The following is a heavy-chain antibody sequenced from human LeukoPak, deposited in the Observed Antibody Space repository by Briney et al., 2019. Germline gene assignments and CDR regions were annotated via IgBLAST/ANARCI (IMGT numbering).Heavy chain of an antibody. D-gene: IGHD5-12*01. CDR2: IKQDGSEK. CDR1: GFTFRSYW. V-gene: IGHV3-7*05. CDR3: ARGYSGYVN. J-gene: IGHJ4*02. Sequence: GGSLRLSCAASGFTFRSYWMIWVRQSPGKGLEWEANIKQDGSEKYHVDPVKGRFTISRDNAKTSLYLQMNSLRAEDTAVYYCARGYSGYVNWGQGTLVTVSS.